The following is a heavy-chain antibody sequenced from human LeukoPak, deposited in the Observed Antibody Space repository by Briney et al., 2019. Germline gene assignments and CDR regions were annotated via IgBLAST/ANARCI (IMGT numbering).Heavy chain of an antibody. D-gene: IGHD2-8*01. CDR2: ISGSGGST. CDR1: GFTLSNYA. Sequence: PGGSLRLSCAASGFTLSNYAVSWVRQAPGKGLEWVSSISGSGGSTYSADSVKGRFTISRDNSKNTLYLQMNSLRAEDTALYYCAKDRSCTNDIFHGDFDYWGQGTLVTVSS. V-gene: IGHV3-23*01. J-gene: IGHJ4*02. CDR3: AKDRSCTNDIFHGDFDY.